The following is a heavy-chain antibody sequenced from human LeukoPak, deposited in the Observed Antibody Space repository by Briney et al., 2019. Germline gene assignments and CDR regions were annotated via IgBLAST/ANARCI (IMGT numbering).Heavy chain of an antibody. V-gene: IGHV4-34*01. CDR3: ARGLRFGEFDP. J-gene: IGHJ5*02. CDR2: INHSGST. Sequence: PSETLSLTCAVYGGSFSGYYWSWIRQPPGKGLEWIGEINHSGSTNYNPSLKSRVTISVDTSKNQFSLKLSSVTAADTAVYYCARGLRFGEFDPWGQGTLVTVSS. D-gene: IGHD3-16*01. CDR1: GGSFSGYY.